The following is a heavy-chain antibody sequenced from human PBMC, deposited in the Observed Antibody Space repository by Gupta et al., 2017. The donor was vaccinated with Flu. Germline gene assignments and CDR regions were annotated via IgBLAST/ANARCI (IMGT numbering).Heavy chain of an antibody. V-gene: IGHV1-69*06. Sequence: PGQGLEWMGGIIPIFGAPNYAQKFQGRVTITADKSTSTAYMELSGLRSEDTAVYYCARDDEDYYDSSGRSYYYYYMAVWGKGTTVTVS. J-gene: IGHJ6*03. CDR3: ARDDEDYYDSSGRSYYYYYMAV. D-gene: IGHD3-22*01. CDR2: IIPIFGAP.